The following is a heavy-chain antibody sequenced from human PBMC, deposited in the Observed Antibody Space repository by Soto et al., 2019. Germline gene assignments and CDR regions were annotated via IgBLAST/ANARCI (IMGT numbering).Heavy chain of an antibody. D-gene: IGHD5-12*01. Sequence: QMQLVQSVPEVKKPGTSVKVSCKASGFTFTRSAVQWVRQARGQRLEWIGWIVVGSGNTNYSQKFQERVTITRDMSTITAYMELSRLRSEDTAVYYCAADGYNPCQHWGQGTLVTVAS. CDR3: AADGYNPCQH. CDR2: IVVGSGNT. V-gene: IGHV1-58*01. J-gene: IGHJ1*01. CDR1: GFTFTRSA.